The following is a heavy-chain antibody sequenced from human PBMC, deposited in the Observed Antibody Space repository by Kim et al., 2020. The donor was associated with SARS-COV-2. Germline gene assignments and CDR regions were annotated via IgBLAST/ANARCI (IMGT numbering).Heavy chain of an antibody. D-gene: IGHD3-10*01. Sequence: GGSLRLSCAASGFTFDDYGMSWVRQAPGKGLEWVSGINWNGGSTGYADSVKGRFTISRDNAKNSLYLQMNSLRAEDTALYHCARGPSLPLLLWFGEWAFDIWGQGTMVTVSS. CDR3: ARGPSLPLLLWFGEWAFDI. CDR2: INWNGGST. J-gene: IGHJ3*02. CDR1: GFTFDDYG. V-gene: IGHV3-20*01.